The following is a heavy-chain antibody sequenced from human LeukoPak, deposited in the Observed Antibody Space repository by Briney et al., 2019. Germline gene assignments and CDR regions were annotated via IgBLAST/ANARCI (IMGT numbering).Heavy chain of an antibody. J-gene: IGHJ4*02. CDR3: ARGGIQLWSPGYFDY. D-gene: IGHD5-18*01. V-gene: IGHV3-23*01. Sequence: PGGSLRLSCAASGFTFSSYAMSWVRQAPGKGLEWVSAISGSGGSTYYADSVKGRFTISRDNSKNTLYLQMNSLRAEDTAVYYCARGGIQLWSPGYFDYWGQGTLVTVSS. CDR2: ISGSGGST. CDR1: GFTFSSYA.